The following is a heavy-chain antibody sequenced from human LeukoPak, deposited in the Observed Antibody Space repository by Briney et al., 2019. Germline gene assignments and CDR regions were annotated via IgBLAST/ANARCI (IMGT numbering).Heavy chain of an antibody. CDR1: GGSISSYY. J-gene: IGHJ3*02. V-gene: IGHV4-59*01. CDR3: ARAAHYDFWSGCPTYSFDI. CDR2: IYYSGST. Sequence: SETLSLTCTVSGGSISSYYWSWIRQPPGKGLEWIGYIYYSGSTNYNPSLKSRVTISVDTSKNQFSLKLSSVTAADTAVYYCARAAHYDFWSGCPTYSFDIWGQGTMVTVSS. D-gene: IGHD3-3*01.